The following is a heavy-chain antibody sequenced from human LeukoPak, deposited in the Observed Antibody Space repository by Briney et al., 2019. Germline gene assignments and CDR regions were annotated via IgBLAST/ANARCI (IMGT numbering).Heavy chain of an antibody. J-gene: IGHJ4*02. CDR2: IGSNGAST. CDR1: GFTFNTYA. CDR3: ARIMIRGAPSDN. D-gene: IGHD3-10*01. Sequence: GESLRLSCAASGFTFNTYALHWVRQAPGKGLEFVSAIGSNGASTYYANSVKGRFTISRDNSKNTLYPQMGSLRAEDMAMYYCARIMIRGAPSDNWGQGTLVTVSS. V-gene: IGHV3-64*01.